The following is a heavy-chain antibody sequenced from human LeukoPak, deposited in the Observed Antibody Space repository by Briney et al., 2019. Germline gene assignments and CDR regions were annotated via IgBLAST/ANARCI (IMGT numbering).Heavy chain of an antibody. CDR3: AKPRGSSSSALFDY. J-gene: IGHJ4*02. D-gene: IGHD6-6*01. Sequence: GAPRLSCAAFSSYWMTWVRQAPGKGLEWVAFIRYDGSNKYYADSVKGRFTISRDNSKNTLYLQMNSLRAEDTAVYYCAKPRGSSSSALFDYWGQGTLVTVSS. V-gene: IGHV3-30*02. CDR1: FSSYW. CDR2: IRYDGSNK.